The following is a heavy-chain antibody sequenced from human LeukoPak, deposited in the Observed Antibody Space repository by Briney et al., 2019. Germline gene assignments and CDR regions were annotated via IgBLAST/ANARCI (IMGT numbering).Heavy chain of an antibody. J-gene: IGHJ4*02. CDR2: IYYSGST. Sequence: SETLSLTCTVSGGSIGSYYWSWIRQPPGKGLEWIGYIYYSGSTNYNPSLKSRVTISVDTSKNQFSLKLSSVTAADTAVYYCARVSNYYDSSGYYSPVDYWGQGTLVTVSS. CDR1: GGSIGSYY. V-gene: IGHV4-59*01. CDR3: ARVSNYYDSSGYYSPVDY. D-gene: IGHD3-22*01.